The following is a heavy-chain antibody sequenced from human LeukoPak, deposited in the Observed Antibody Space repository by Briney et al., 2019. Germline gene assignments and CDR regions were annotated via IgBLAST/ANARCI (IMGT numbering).Heavy chain of an antibody. CDR1: GFTFSSYW. J-gene: IGHJ4*02. D-gene: IGHD4/OR15-4a*01. CDR2: IKSDGSST. Sequence: GGSLRLSCAASGFTFSSYWMHWGRQFPGKGLVWVSRIKSDGSSTSYADSVKGRFTISRDNAKNTLYLQMNSLRAEDTAVYYCARSMVPLFEDWGQGTLVTVSS. CDR3: ARSMVPLFED. V-gene: IGHV3-74*01.